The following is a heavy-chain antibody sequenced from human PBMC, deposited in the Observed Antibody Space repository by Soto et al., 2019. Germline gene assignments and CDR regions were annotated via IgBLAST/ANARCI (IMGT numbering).Heavy chain of an antibody. V-gene: IGHV4-4*02. CDR2: IYHSGSI. CDR3: ASKFGELLADAFDI. CDR1: NASISSRKW. J-gene: IGHJ3*02. Sequence: SETLSLTCTVSNASISSRKWWTWVRQTPGKGLEWIGEIYHSGSINHNPSLKSRVTMSLDKSKNQFSLKMTSVTAADTAVYYCASKFGELLADAFDIWGQGTVVT. D-gene: IGHD3-10*01.